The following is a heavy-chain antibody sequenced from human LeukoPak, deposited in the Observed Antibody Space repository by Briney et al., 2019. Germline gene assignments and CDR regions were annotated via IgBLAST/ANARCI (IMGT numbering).Heavy chain of an antibody. CDR2: ISWNSGSI. V-gene: IGHV3-9*01. D-gene: IGHD3-10*01. J-gene: IGHJ4*02. CDR3: ARDGLLWFGELLGDYFDY. Sequence: GGSLRLSXAASGFTFDDYAMHWVRQAPGKGLEWVSGISWNSGSICYADSVKGRFTISRDNAKNSLYLQMNSLRAEDTAVYYCARDGLLWFGELLGDYFDYWGQGTLVTVSS. CDR1: GFTFDDYA.